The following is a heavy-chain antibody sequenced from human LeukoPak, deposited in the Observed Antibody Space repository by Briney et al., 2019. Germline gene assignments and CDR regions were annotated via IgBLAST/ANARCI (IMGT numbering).Heavy chain of an antibody. V-gene: IGHV3-33*06. CDR3: AKDWGYDSSGRLNY. J-gene: IGHJ4*02. CDR2: IWYDGSNK. D-gene: IGHD3-22*01. Sequence: GRSLRLSCAASGFTFSSYGMHWVRQAPGKGPEWVAVIWYDGSNKYYADSMKGRFTISRDNSKNTLYLQMNSLRAEDTAVYYCAKDWGYDSSGRLNYWGQGTLVTVSS. CDR1: GFTFSSYG.